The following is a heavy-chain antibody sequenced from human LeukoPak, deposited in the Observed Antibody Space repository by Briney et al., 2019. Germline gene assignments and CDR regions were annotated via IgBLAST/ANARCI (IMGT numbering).Heavy chain of an antibody. Sequence: GESLKISCTASGYDFANSWIGWVRQMPGKGLEWMGIIYPRDSDTRYSPSFQGQVTISADKSISTAYLQWSSLKASDTAIYYCARARYCSGGNCYAENWGQGTLVTVSS. CDR1: GYDFANSW. CDR3: ARARYCSGGNCYAEN. D-gene: IGHD2-15*01. CDR2: IYPRDSDT. J-gene: IGHJ1*01. V-gene: IGHV5-51*01.